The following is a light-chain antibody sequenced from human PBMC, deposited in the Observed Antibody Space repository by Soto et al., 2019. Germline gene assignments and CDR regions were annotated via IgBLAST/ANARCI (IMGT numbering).Light chain of an antibody. CDR3: QQYYSHPYT. V-gene: IGKV4-1*01. Sequence: DIMMTQSPDSLAVSLGERATINCKSSQSVLYSSNNKNYLVWYQQKPGQPPKLLIYWASTRESGVPDRFSGSGSGTDFTLTTSSLQAEDVAVYYCQQYYSHPYTFGQGTKLEIK. CDR1: QSVLYSSNNKNY. CDR2: WAS. J-gene: IGKJ2*01.